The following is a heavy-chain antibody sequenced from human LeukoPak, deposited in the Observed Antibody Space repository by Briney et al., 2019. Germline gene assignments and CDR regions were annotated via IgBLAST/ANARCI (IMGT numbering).Heavy chain of an antibody. J-gene: IGHJ4*02. CDR1: GFSVSGNY. CDR3: ARLNYYDSSGYHSGFDY. Sequence: GGSLRLSCAVSGFSVSGNYMTWVRQAPGKGLEWVSYISSSSSTIYYADSVKGRFTISRDNAKNSLYLQMNSLRAEDTAVYYCARLNYYDSSGYHSGFDYWGQGTLVTVSS. V-gene: IGHV3-48*01. D-gene: IGHD3-22*01. CDR2: ISSSSSTI.